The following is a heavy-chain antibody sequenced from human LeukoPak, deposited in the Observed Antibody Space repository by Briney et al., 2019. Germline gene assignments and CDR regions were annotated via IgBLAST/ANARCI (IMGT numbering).Heavy chain of an antibody. D-gene: IGHD5-24*01. CDR2: INAANGDT. V-gene: IGHV1-3*01. CDR1: GYTFSTYI. CDR3: AREIDRDDYNRFFDY. Sequence: ASVTVSCKASGYTFSTYIVHWVRQAPGQRLEWMGCINAANGDTKYSQKFQGRVTITRDTSASTAYVEMSSLRSEDTAVYFCAREIDRDDYNRFFDYWGQGTLVTVSS. J-gene: IGHJ4*02.